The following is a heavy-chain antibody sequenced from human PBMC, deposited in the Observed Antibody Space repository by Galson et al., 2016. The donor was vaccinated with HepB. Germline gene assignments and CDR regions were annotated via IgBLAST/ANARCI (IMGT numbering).Heavy chain of an antibody. D-gene: IGHD3-22*01. V-gene: IGHV3-7*03. CDR3: ARSIVVGSATRYFDY. Sequence: SLRLSCAASGFTFGTFWMNWVRQAPGQGLEWVANIIRDGSENYYVDSVNGRFTISRDNTENSLFLQMDSLRVEDTAVYYCARSIVVGSATRYFDYWGQGAQVTVSP. CDR1: GFTFGTFW. J-gene: IGHJ4*02. CDR2: IIRDGSEN.